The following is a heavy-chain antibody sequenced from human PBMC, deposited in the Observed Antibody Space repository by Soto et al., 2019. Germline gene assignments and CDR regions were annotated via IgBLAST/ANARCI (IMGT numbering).Heavy chain of an antibody. CDR1: GDSMATGGHY. J-gene: IGHJ4*02. CDR3: ARDKDLQPTVWGF. CDR2: VYYSGAT. Sequence: QVHLQESGPGLVRPSQTLSLTCTVSGDSMATGGHYYNWIRKVPGKGLEWIGYVYYSGATHYTPSLRARATISRDTSKNQFSLRLISFTAADTALYYCARDKDLQPTVWGFWGQGIQVTVAS. D-gene: IGHD3-16*01. V-gene: IGHV4-31*03.